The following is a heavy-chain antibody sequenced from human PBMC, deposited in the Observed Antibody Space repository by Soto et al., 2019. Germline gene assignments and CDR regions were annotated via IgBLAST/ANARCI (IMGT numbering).Heavy chain of an antibody. J-gene: IGHJ3*02. CDR2: IYYTGNT. CDR1: GGSISGYY. Sequence: QVRLQESGPGLVKPSETLSLTCTVSGGSISGYYWSWIRQPPGKGLEWIAYIYYTGNTNYNPSLESRNTXXVDTSRNQFSLKLSSVTAADTAVYYCTRDTYGGGIWGQGTMVTVSS. D-gene: IGHD4-17*01. CDR3: TRDTYGGGI. V-gene: IGHV4-59*01.